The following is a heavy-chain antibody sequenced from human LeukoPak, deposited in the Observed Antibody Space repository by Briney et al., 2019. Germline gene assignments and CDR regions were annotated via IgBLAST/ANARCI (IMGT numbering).Heavy chain of an antibody. V-gene: IGHV3-74*01. CDR2: INSDGSST. CDR1: GFTFSSYW. D-gene: IGHD3-22*01. J-gene: IGHJ4*02. Sequence: PGGSLRLSCAASGFTFSSYWMHWVRQAPGKGLVWVSRINSDGSSTSYADSVKGRFTISRDNAKNTLYLQMNSLRAEDTAVYYCARGGYYCDSSVMIRDWGQGTLVTVSS. CDR3: ARGGYYCDSSVMIRD.